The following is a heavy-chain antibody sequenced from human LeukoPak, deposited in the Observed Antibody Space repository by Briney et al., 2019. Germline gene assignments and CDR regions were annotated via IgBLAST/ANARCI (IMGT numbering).Heavy chain of an antibody. V-gene: IGHV4-59*08. CDR2: IYYSGST. Sequence: KPSETLSLTCTVSSGSISSFYWSWIRQPPGKGLEWIGYIYYSGSTNYNPSLKSRVTISVDTSKNQSSLKLSSVTAADTALYYCARFISVAGTENWFDPWGQGTLVTVSS. CDR1: SGSISSFY. J-gene: IGHJ5*02. CDR3: ARFISVAGTENWFDP. D-gene: IGHD6-19*01.